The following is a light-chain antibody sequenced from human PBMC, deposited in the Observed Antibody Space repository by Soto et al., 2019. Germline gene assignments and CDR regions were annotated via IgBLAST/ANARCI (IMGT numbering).Light chain of an antibody. CDR1: QSIRSW. CDR3: QQYNSYWT. V-gene: IGKV1-5*01. Sequence: DIQMTQSPSTLSASIGDRVTITCRASQSIRSWLAWYQQKPGSAPKLLIYDASSLESGVPSRFSGSGSGTEFTLTISSLQPDDFAIYYCQQYNSYWTFGQGTKVEIK. J-gene: IGKJ1*01. CDR2: DAS.